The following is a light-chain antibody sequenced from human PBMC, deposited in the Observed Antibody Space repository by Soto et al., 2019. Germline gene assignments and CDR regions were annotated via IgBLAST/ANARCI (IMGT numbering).Light chain of an antibody. Sequence: EIVMTQSPGTLSVSPGERGTLSCRASQSVNSNLAWYQQKPGQAPRLLIYGASTRATGIPARFSGSGSGTEFTLTISSLQCEDFAVYYCQKYNNWPYTFGQGTKLEIK. J-gene: IGKJ2*01. V-gene: IGKV3-15*01. CDR1: QSVNSN. CDR3: QKYNNWPYT. CDR2: GAS.